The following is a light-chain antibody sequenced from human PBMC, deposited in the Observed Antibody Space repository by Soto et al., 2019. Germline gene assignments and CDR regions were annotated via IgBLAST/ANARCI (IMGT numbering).Light chain of an antibody. CDR1: QSVSSSY. V-gene: IGKV3-20*01. J-gene: IGKJ1*01. Sequence: EIVLTQFPGTLSLSPGERATLSCRASQSVSSSYLDWYQQKPGQAHRLLIYGASTSATGIPDRFSGSGSGTDFTLTSSRREPEDFAVYYCQEEGSSRTLGQGTKVEIK. CDR3: QEEGSSRT. CDR2: GAS.